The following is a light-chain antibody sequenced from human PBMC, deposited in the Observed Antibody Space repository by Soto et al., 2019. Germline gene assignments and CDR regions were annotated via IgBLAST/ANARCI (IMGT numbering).Light chain of an antibody. CDR2: WAS. CDR1: QSVLCSSNNKNY. CDR3: QLYSITPLT. Sequence: DSVRSKFQISLAVSLGERATSNCKSSQSVLCSSNNKNYLAWYQQKPGQPPKLLIYWASTRESGVPDRFSGSGSGTDFTLTISSLQAEDGTLYDCQLYSITPLTFGGGTKV. V-gene: IGKV4-1*01. J-gene: IGKJ4*01.